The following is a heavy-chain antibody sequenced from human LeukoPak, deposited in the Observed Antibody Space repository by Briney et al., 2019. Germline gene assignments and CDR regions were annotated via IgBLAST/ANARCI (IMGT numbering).Heavy chain of an antibody. Sequence: GGSLRLSCAASGFTFSSYDMHWVRQAPGKGLGWVAVISYDGSNKYYADSVKGRFTISRDNSKNALSLQMNSLRAEDTAVYYCAMTLAAGGRGPLDYWGQGTLVTVSS. D-gene: IGHD6-13*01. CDR1: GFTFSSYD. V-gene: IGHV3-30*03. CDR3: AMTLAAGGRGPLDY. CDR2: ISYDGSNK. J-gene: IGHJ4*02.